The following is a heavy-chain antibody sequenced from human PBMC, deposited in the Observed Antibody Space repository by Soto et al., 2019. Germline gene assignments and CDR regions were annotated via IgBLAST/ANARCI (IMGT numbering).Heavy chain of an antibody. J-gene: IGHJ3*01. Sequence: ASVKVSCKASGGTFSSYAISWVRQAPGQGLEWMGGIIPIFGTANYAQKFQGRVTITADESTSTAYMELSSLRSEDTAMYYCARDNKCSGGSCYTLRALDVWGQGTMVTVSS. V-gene: IGHV1-69*13. D-gene: IGHD2-15*01. CDR1: GGTFSSYA. CDR2: IIPIFGTA. CDR3: ARDNKCSGGSCYTLRALDV.